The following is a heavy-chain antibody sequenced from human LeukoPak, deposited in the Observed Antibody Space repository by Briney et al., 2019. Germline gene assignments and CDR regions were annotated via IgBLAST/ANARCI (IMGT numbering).Heavy chain of an antibody. Sequence: SETLSLTCTVSGGSISSDYWSWIRQPPGKGLEWIGHIYYNGITNYNPSLKSRVIMSVDTSKTHLSLRLSSVTAADTAVYYCARLHYDSSGNYYFDYRGQGTLVTVSS. CDR1: GGSISSDY. D-gene: IGHD3-22*01. V-gene: IGHV4-59*01. CDR3: ARLHYDSSGNYYFDY. J-gene: IGHJ4*02. CDR2: IYYNGIT.